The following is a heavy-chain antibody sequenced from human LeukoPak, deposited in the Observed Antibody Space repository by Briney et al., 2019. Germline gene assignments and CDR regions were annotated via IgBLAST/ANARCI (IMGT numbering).Heavy chain of an antibody. CDR2: IIPILGIA. Sequence: SVKVSCKASGGTFSSYAISWVRQAPGQGLEWMGRIIPILGIANYAQKFRGRVTITADKSTSTAYMELSSLRSEDTAVYYCAKLTYYYDSSGYDYWGQGTLVTVSS. CDR1: GGTFSSYA. J-gene: IGHJ4*02. CDR3: AKLTYYYDSSGYDY. D-gene: IGHD3-22*01. V-gene: IGHV1-69*04.